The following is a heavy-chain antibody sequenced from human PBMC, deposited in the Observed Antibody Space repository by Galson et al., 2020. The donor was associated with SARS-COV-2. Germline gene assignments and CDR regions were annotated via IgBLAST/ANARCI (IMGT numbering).Heavy chain of an antibody. V-gene: IGHV1-8*01. CDR1: GYTFTSYD. J-gene: IGHJ5*02. CDR2: MNPNSGNT. CDR3: ATGSSSGYWSGWFDP. Sequence: ASVKVSCKASGYTFTSYDINWVRQATGQGLEWMGWMNPNSGNTGYAQKFQGRVTMTEDTSTDTAYMELSSLRSEDTAVYYCATGSSSGYWSGWFDPWGQGTLVTVSS. D-gene: IGHD6-19*01.